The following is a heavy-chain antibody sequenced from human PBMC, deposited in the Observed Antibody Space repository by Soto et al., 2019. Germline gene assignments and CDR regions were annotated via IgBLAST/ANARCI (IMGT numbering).Heavy chain of an antibody. D-gene: IGHD3-9*01. V-gene: IGHV4-34*01. CDR1: GGSFSGYY. J-gene: IGHJ4*02. CDR2: INHSGST. CDR3: ARESFDWLLSYFDS. Sequence: PSETLSLTCAVYGGSFSGYYWTWIRQPPGTGLEWIGEINHSGSTNYNPSLKSRVTISVDTSKNQFSLKLTSVTAADTAVYYCARESFDWLLSYFDSWGPGTLVTVSS.